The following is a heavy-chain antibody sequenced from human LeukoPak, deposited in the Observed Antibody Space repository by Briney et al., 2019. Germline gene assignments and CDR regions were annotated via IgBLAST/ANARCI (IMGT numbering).Heavy chain of an antibody. V-gene: IGHV3-9*01. CDR1: GFTFDDYA. CDR3: AKVHGFSYGYFDY. D-gene: IGHD5-18*01. Sequence: GGSPRLSCAASGFTFDDYAMHWVRQAPGKGLEWVSGISWNSGDIGYADSVKGRFTISRDNAKKSLFLQMNSLRAEDTGLYFCAKVHGFSYGYFDYWGQGTLVTVSS. CDR2: ISWNSGDI. J-gene: IGHJ4*02.